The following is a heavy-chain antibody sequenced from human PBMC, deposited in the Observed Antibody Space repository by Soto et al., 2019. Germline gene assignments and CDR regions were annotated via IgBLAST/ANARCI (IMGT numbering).Heavy chain of an antibody. J-gene: IGHJ4*02. CDR1: GFTFSSYG. CDR2: IWYDGSNK. Sequence: QVQLVESGGGVVQPGRSLRLSCAASGFTFSSYGMHWVRQAPGKGLEWVAVIWYDGSNKYYADSVKGRFTISRDNSKNTLDLQMNSLRAEDTAVYYCARDPLYCSSTSCYGDAFDYWGQGTLVTVSS. D-gene: IGHD2-2*01. V-gene: IGHV3-33*01. CDR3: ARDPLYCSSTSCYGDAFDY.